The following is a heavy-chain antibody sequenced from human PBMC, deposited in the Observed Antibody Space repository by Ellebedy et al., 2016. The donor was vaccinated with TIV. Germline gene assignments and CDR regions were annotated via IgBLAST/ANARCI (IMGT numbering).Heavy chain of an antibody. D-gene: IGHD6-13*01. J-gene: IGHJ6*02. CDR2: MNPNSGNT. V-gene: IGHV1-8*02. Sequence: ASVKVSCXASGGTFSSYAISWVRQAPGQGLEWMGWMNPNSGNTGYAQKFQGRVTMTRNTSISTAYMELSSLRSEDTAVYYCARGRGFWAAAAFYYYYGMDVWGQGTTVTVSS. CDR1: GGTFSSYA. CDR3: ARGRGFWAAAAFYYYYGMDV.